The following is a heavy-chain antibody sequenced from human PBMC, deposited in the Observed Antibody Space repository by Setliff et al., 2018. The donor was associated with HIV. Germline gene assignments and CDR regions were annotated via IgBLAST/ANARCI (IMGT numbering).Heavy chain of an antibody. CDR2: ISTYNGNT. Sequence: ASVKVSCKTYGYTFSSYSISWVRQAPGQGLEWMGRISTYNGNTNYAQNFQGRVTMTTDTPATTAYMELRSLRSDDTAVYYCARHSGSYFYYYYMDVWG. V-gene: IGHV1-18*01. CDR1: GYTFSSYS. J-gene: IGHJ6*03. D-gene: IGHD3-10*01. CDR3: ARHSGSYFYYYYMDV.